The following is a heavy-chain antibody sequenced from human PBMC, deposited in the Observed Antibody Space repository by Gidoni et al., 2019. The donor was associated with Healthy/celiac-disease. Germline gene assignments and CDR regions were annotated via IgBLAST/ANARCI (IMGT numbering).Heavy chain of an antibody. CDR1: GYTFTGYY. Sequence: QVQLLQSGAEVKKPGASAKVSCKASGYTFTGYYMHWVRQAPGQGLEWMGWINPNSGGTNYAQKFQGRVTMTRDTSISTAYMELSRLRSDDTAVYYCAREAGYSSSWYGDWGQGTLVTVSS. CDR2: INPNSGGT. D-gene: IGHD6-13*01. CDR3: AREAGYSSSWYGD. J-gene: IGHJ4*02. V-gene: IGHV1-2*02.